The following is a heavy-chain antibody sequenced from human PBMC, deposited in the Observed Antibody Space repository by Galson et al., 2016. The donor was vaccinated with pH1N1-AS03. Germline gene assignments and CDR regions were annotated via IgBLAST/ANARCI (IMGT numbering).Heavy chain of an antibody. J-gene: IGHJ4*02. D-gene: IGHD3-22*01. CDR3: TTVFYDSSVGR. Sequence: SLRLSCAASGFTFSSYDMSWARQAPGKGLQWLGRIRSKTDGGTTDYAEPVKGRFTISRDDSKNTLWLQMVSLKTEDTGVYYCTTVFYDSSVGRWGQGTLVTVSS. CDR2: IRSKTDGGTT. V-gene: IGHV3-15*01. CDR1: GFTFSSYD.